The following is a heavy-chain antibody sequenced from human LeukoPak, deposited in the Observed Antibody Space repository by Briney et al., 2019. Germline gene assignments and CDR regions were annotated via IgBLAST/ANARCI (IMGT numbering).Heavy chain of an antibody. CDR2: IYYSGST. V-gene: IGHV4-59*05. CDR1: GGSISSYY. CDR3: ARHEYSGSYYGLSWFDP. D-gene: IGHD1-26*01. J-gene: IGHJ5*02. Sequence: SETLSLTCTVSGGSISSYYWSWIRQPAGKGLEWIASIYYSGSTYYNPSLKSRVTISVDTSKNQLSLKLSSLTAADTAVYYCARHEYSGSYYGLSWFDPWGQGTLVTVSS.